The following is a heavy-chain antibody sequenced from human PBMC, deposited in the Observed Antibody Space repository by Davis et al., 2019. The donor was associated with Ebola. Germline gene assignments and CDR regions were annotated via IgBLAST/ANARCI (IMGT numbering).Heavy chain of an antibody. J-gene: IGHJ4*02. V-gene: IGHV1-46*01. CDR1: GYTFTSYY. CDR2: INPSGGST. CDR3: AKETAFTWIQLWFIDY. D-gene: IGHD5-18*01. Sequence: AASVKVSCKASGYTFTSYYMHWVRQAPGQGLEWMGIINPSGGSTSYAQKFQGRVTMTRDTSTSTVYMELSSLRSEDTAVYYCAKETAFTWIQLWFIDYWGQGTLVTVSS.